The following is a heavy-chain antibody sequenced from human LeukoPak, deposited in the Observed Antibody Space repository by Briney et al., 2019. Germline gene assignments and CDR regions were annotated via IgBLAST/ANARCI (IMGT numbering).Heavy chain of an antibody. Sequence: GGSLRLSCAASGFTFSSYAMSWVRQAPGKGLEWVSAISGSGDITYYADSVKGRFTISRDNSKKTLYLQMNSLRAEDTAVYYCARDRKAYSWFGELLGWFDPWGQGTLVTVSS. CDR2: ISGSGDIT. D-gene: IGHD3-10*01. CDR3: ARDRKAYSWFGELLGWFDP. J-gene: IGHJ5*02. V-gene: IGHV3-23*01. CDR1: GFTFSSYA.